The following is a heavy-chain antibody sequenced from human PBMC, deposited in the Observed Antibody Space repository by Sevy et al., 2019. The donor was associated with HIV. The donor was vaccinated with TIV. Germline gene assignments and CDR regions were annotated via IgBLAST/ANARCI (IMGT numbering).Heavy chain of an antibody. Sequence: ASVKVSCKASGYTFTSYGISWVRQAPGQGLEWMGWISAYNGNTNYAQKLQGRVTMTTDTSTSTAYMELRSLRSDDTAVYYCARATGTTSPYYCYGMDVWGQGTTVTVSS. J-gene: IGHJ6*02. V-gene: IGHV1-18*01. CDR1: GYTFTSYG. CDR2: ISAYNGNT. CDR3: ARATGTTSPYYCYGMDV. D-gene: IGHD1-1*01.